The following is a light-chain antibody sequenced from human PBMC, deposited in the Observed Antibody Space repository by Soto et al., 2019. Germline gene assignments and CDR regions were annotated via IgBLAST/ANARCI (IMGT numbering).Light chain of an antibody. J-gene: IGKJ1*01. Sequence: DIQMTQSPSSLSASVGDRVTIACRASQSINTFLNWYEVKPGKAPKLLIYAASSLQSGVPSRFSGSASGTDFTLTISSLQPEDFATYYCQQSYSIPWTFGQGTKVEIK. V-gene: IGKV1-39*01. CDR2: AAS. CDR3: QQSYSIPWT. CDR1: QSINTF.